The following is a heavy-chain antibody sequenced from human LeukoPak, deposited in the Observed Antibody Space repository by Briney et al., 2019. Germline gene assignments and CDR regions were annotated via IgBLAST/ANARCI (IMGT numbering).Heavy chain of an antibody. CDR3: ARGARDGSLDY. J-gene: IGHJ4*02. CDR1: GYSFTSHG. CDR2: IDTNTGIP. Sequence: ASVKVSCKASGYSFTSHGINWVRQAPGQGLEWMGWIDTNTGIPSYVQGFTGRFVFSLDTSVSTAYAQIISLKTEDTAVYFCARGARDGSLDYWGQGSLVTVSS. V-gene: IGHV7-4-1*02.